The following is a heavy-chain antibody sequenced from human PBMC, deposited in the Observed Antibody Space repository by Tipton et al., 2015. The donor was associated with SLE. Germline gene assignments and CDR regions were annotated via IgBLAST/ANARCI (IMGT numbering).Heavy chain of an antibody. J-gene: IGHJ2*01. V-gene: IGHV4-59*01. CDR2: IYYSGST. D-gene: IGHD6-6*01. CDR3: ARDPAPYSSPSEYFDL. Sequence: TLSLTCTVSGGSISSYYWSWIRQPPGKGLEWIGYIYYSGSTNYNPSLKSRVTISVDTSKNQFSLKLSSVTAADTAVYYWARDPAPYSSPSEYFDLWGRGTLVTVSS. CDR1: GGSISSYY.